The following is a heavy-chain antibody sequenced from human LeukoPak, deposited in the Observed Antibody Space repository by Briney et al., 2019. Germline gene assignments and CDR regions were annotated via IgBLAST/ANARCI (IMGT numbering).Heavy chain of an antibody. D-gene: IGHD6-19*01. Sequence: PSETLSLTCAVYGGSFSGYYWSWIRQPPGKGLEWIGEINHSGSTYYNPSLKSRVTISVDTSKNQFSLKLSSVTAADTAVYYCARVVGYSSGWSPRFDYWGQGTLVTVSS. CDR3: ARVVGYSSGWSPRFDY. V-gene: IGHV4-34*01. CDR2: INHSGST. J-gene: IGHJ4*02. CDR1: GGSFSGYY.